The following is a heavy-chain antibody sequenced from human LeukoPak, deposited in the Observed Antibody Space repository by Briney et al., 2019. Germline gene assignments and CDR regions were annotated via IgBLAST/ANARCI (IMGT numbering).Heavy chain of an antibody. CDR1: GFTFSNYA. J-gene: IGHJ4*02. D-gene: IGHD3-3*01. CDR3: AKASGDIWSGHLDY. V-gene: IGHV3-23*01. CDR2: LSGSGDST. Sequence: PGGSLRLSCAASGFTFSNYAINWVRQAPGRGLEWVSVLSGSGDSTHYADSVKGRFTISRDNSKNTVYLQMNSLRPEDTAVYYCAKASGDIWSGHLDYRGQGTLVTVSS.